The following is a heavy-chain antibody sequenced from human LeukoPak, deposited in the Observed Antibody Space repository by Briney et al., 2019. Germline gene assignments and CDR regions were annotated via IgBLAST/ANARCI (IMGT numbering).Heavy chain of an antibody. CDR1: GFTFSSYG. CDR2: ISYDGSNK. Sequence: PGGSLRLSCAASGFTFSSYGMHWVRQAPGKGLEWVAVISYDGSNKYYADSVKGRFTISRDNSKNTLYLQMNSLRAEDTAVYYCAKDPLRSGNVLSWFDPWGQGTLVTVSS. CDR3: AKDPLRSGNVLSWFDP. V-gene: IGHV3-30*18. D-gene: IGHD3-16*01. J-gene: IGHJ5*02.